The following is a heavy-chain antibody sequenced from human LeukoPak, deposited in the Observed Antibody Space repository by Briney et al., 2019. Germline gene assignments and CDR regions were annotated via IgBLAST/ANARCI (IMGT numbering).Heavy chain of an antibody. CDR3: ARAHPPTGYCSSVACYRGSEYFQH. J-gene: IGHJ1*01. V-gene: IGHV1-46*01. CDR1: GYTFTSYY. CDR2: INPSGGGT. D-gene: IGHD2-2*02. Sequence: ASVKVSCKASGYTFTSYYFYWVRQAPGQGLEWMGMINPSGGGTRYPQKFQGRVTMTRDTSTSTVYMELSSLRSEDTAVYYCARAHPPTGYCSSVACYRGSEYFQHWGQGTLVTVSS.